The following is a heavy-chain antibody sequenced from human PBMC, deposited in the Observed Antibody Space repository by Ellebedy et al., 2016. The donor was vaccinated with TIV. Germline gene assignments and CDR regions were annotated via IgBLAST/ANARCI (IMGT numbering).Heavy chain of an antibody. Sequence: GESLKISCAASGFTFGCCAMSWVRQAPGKGLEWVSVISNGGDTTYADSVKGRFTISRDNSKNTLYLQMNSLRADDTAVYYCAGFRGEAVAGNWFDPWGQGTLVTVSS. D-gene: IGHD6-19*01. CDR1: GFTFGCCA. CDR3: AGFRGEAVAGNWFDP. V-gene: IGHV3-23*01. J-gene: IGHJ5*02. CDR2: ISNGGDTT.